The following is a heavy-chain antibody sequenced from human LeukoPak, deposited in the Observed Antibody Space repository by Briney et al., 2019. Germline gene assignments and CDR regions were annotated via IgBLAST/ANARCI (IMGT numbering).Heavy chain of an antibody. Sequence: PSETLSLTCAVYGGSFSGYYWSWIRQPPGKGLEWIGEINHSGSTNYNPSLKSRVTISVDTSKNQFSLKLGSVTAADTAVYYCARGGRFGARRSVVVAATGIHGTSYSYWGQGTLVTVSS. CDR2: INHSGST. CDR3: ARGGRFGARRSVVVAATGIHGTSYSY. V-gene: IGHV4-34*01. J-gene: IGHJ4*02. CDR1: GGSFSGYY. D-gene: IGHD2-15*01.